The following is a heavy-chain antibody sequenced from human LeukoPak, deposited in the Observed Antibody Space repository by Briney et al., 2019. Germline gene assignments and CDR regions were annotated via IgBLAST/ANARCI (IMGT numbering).Heavy chain of an antibody. D-gene: IGHD6-6*01. CDR1: GYTFTDYY. Sequence: ASVKISCKVSGYTFTDYYMHLVQQAPGKGLEWMGLVDPEDGETIYAEKFQGRVTITADTSTDTAYMELSSLRSEDTAVYYCATGGVEYSSSSAFSWGQGTLVTVSS. V-gene: IGHV1-69-2*01. J-gene: IGHJ4*02. CDR3: ATGGVEYSSSSAFS. CDR2: VDPEDGET.